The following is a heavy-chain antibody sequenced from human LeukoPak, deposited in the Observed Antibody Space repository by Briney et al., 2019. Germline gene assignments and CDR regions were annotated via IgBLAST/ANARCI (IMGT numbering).Heavy chain of an antibody. V-gene: IGHV4-31*03. Sequence: PSETLSLTCTVSGGSISSSGYYWSWIRQHPGNGLEWIGYIYYSGSTYYNPSLKSRLTISVDTSKNYFSLKLSSVTAADTAVYYCARLLGYCSSSSCYGWFDPWGQGTLVTVSS. J-gene: IGHJ5*02. CDR1: GGSISSSGYY. CDR3: ARLLGYCSSSSCYGWFDP. CDR2: IYYSGST. D-gene: IGHD2-2*01.